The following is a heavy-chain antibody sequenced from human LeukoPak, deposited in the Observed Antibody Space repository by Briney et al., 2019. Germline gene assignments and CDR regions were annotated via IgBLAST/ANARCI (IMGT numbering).Heavy chain of an antibody. Sequence: GGSLRLSCAASGFTFSSYGMHWVRQAPGKGLEWVAVISYDGSNKYYADSVKGGFTISRDNSKNTLYLQMNSLRAEDTAVYYCAKDSYYYGSGSYAPGSYWGQGTLVTVSS. CDR1: GFTFSSYG. CDR2: ISYDGSNK. J-gene: IGHJ4*02. D-gene: IGHD3-10*01. V-gene: IGHV3-30*18. CDR3: AKDSYYYGSGSYAPGSY.